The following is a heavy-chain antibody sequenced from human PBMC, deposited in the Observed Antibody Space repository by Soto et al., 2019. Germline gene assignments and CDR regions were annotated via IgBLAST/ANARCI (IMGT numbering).Heavy chain of an antibody. CDR2: IYYSGST. CDR3: ARDLRGRNYYYYGMDV. V-gene: IGHV4-31*03. Sequence: SETLSLTCTVSGDSISSGGYYWSWIRQHPGKGLEWIGYIYYSGSTYYNPSLKSRVTISVDTSKNQFSLKLSSVTAADTAVYYCARDLRGRNYYYYGMDVWGQGTTVTVSS. D-gene: IGHD4-17*01. J-gene: IGHJ6*02. CDR1: GDSISSGGYY.